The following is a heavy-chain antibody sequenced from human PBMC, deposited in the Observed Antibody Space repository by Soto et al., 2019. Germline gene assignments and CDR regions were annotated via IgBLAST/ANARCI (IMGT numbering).Heavy chain of an antibody. D-gene: IGHD2-15*01. CDR3: AKDAVVVAATYDYYMDV. CDR2: ISGSGVSS. V-gene: IGHV3-23*01. J-gene: IGHJ6*03. Sequence: GGSLRLSCAASGFTFTSYAMTWVRQAPGKGLEWVSAISGSGVSSYYADSVKGRFTISRDNSKNTLYLQMNSLRAEDTAVYYCAKDAVVVAATYDYYMDVWGKGTTVTVSS. CDR1: GFTFTSYA.